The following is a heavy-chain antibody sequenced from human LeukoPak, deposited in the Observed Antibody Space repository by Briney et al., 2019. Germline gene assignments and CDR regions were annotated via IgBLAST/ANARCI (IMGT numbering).Heavy chain of an antibody. CDR2: TYYSGST. V-gene: IGHV4-61*01. D-gene: IGHD3-10*01. CDR1: GGSIRNYNNY. Sequence: SETLSLTCIVSGGSIRNYNNYWGWVRQPPGKGLEWIGYTYYSGSTNYNPSLKSRVTISVDTSKNQFSLKLSSVTAADTAVYYCARARYYGSGSLYTGFDPWGQGTLVTVSS. J-gene: IGHJ5*02. CDR3: ARARYYGSGSLYTGFDP.